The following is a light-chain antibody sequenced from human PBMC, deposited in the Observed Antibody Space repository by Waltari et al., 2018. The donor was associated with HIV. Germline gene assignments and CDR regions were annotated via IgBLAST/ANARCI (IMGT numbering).Light chain of an antibody. J-gene: IGKJ2*01. CDR3: QQYHDWPRYT. Sequence: LTQSPVILSVSPGERVTLFCRASRSVDKNVAWYQQRPGQPPKVVIYDASTRATGLPVRFSGSGSGTDFTLTINNLKSEDLATYYCQQYHDWPRYTFGLGTKLDIK. CDR2: DAS. V-gene: IGKV3-15*01. CDR1: RSVDKN.